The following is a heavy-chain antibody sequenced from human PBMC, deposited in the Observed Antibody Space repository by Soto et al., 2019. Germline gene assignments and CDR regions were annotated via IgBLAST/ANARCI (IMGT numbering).Heavy chain of an antibody. CDR3: AKERAVLGTRKINVGLDP. D-gene: IGHD1-1*01. J-gene: IGHJ5*02. CDR2: INHSGST. CDR1: GGSFSGYY. V-gene: IGHV4-34*01. Sequence: QVQLQQWGAGLLKPSETLSLTCAVYGGSFSGYYWSWIRQPPGKGLEWIGEINHSGSTNYNPSLRSRFTISVDTAKTHYSLKLGSGPAAEPAVYYWAKERAVLGTRKINVGLDPWAREPWSPSPQ.